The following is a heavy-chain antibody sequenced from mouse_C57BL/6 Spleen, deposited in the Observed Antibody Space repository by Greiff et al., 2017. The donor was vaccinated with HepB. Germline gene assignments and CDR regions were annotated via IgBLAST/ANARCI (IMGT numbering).Heavy chain of an antibody. V-gene: IGHV2-5*01. CDR2: IWRGGST. CDR3: ASIASLRGYFDV. CDR1: GFSLTSYG. D-gene: IGHD6-1*01. J-gene: IGHJ1*03. Sequence: VKLMESGPGLVQPSQRLSITCTVSGFSLTSYGVHWVRQSPGKGLEWLGVIWRGGSTDYNAAFMSRLSITKDNSKSQVFFKMNSLQADDTAIYYCASIASLRGYFDVWGTGTTVTVSS.